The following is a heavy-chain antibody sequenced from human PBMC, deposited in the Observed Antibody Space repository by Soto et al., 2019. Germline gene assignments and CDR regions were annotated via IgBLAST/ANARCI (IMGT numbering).Heavy chain of an antibody. CDR2: MNPIGGKR. J-gene: IGHJ1*01. Sequence: ASVKVSCKASGYTFTRYVINWVRQAPGQGLEWMGWMNPIGGKRVFAQSFQGRVTMTRDTSTSTAYMEVSSLRSEDTAVYYCSRVHPGDPSPFAHRGQRTLVPVSS. V-gene: IGHV1-8*01. CDR3: SRVHPGDPSPFAH. CDR1: GYTFTRYV.